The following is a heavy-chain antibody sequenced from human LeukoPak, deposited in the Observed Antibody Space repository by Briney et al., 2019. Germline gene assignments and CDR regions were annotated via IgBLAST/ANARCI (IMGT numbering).Heavy chain of an antibody. CDR2: IYYTGTT. D-gene: IGHD5-24*01. Sequence: SETLSLSCTVSGGSINSYYWSWIRQPPGKGLEWIGYIYYTGTTNYNPSLKSRVTISLDTSKNQFSLKLTSVTAADTAVYYCARGGDGYNYAPYYYYYMDVWGKGTTVTISS. CDR3: ARGGDGYNYAPYYYYYMDV. V-gene: IGHV4-59*01. CDR1: GGSINSYY. J-gene: IGHJ6*03.